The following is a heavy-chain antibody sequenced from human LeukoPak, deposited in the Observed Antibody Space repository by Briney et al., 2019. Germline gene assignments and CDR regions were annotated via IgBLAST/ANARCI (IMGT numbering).Heavy chain of an antibody. J-gene: IGHJ5*02. CDR1: GVTLSSHW. Sequence: AGPLTLSCAASGVTLSSHWMHWVRQAPGKGLVWVSRINSDGSSTRYTHSVKGRFTISRDNAKNTLYLQMNSLRAEDTAVYYCARDTFVGRFDPWGQGTLVTVSS. CDR2: INSDGSST. CDR3: ARDTFVGRFDP. D-gene: IGHD2-21*01. V-gene: IGHV3-74*01.